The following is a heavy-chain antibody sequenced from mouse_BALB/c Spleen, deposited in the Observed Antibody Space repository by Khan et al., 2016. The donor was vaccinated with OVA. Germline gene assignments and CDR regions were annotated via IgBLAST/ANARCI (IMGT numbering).Heavy chain of an antibody. Sequence: EVQLQQSGPDLVKPGASVKISCKASGYSFTLYYMSWVKQSHGKSLEWIGRVNPNTDNINYNQEFKGKAILTVDKSSNTAYMELRSLTSEDSAVYSCAGGYDFFASWGQGTLVTVSA. CDR3: AGGYDFFAS. CDR1: GYSFTLYY. V-gene: IGHV1-26*01. D-gene: IGHD2-14*01. CDR2: VNPNTDNI. J-gene: IGHJ3*01.